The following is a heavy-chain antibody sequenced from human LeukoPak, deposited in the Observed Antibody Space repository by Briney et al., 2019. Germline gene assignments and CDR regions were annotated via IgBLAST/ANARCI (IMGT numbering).Heavy chain of an antibody. CDR1: GYSFTSYW. Sequence: GESLKISCKGSGYSFTSYWIGWVRQMPGKGLEWMGIIYPGDSDTRYSPSFQGQVTISADKSTSTAYLQWSSLKASDTAMYYCARRHCSGGSCYFRRDWFDPWGQGTLVTVSS. V-gene: IGHV5-51*01. CDR2: IYPGDSDT. D-gene: IGHD2-15*01. J-gene: IGHJ5*02. CDR3: ARRHCSGGSCYFRRDWFDP.